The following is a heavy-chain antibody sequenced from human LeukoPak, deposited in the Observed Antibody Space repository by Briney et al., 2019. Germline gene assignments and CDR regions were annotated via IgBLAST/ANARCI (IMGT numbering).Heavy chain of an antibody. CDR3: AKLPTGYPNWFDP. Sequence: GGSLRLSCAASGFTFSSYAMSWVRQAPGKGLEWVSAISDSGGSTYYADSVKGRFTISRDNSKNTLYLQMNSLRAEDTALYYCAKLPTGYPNWFDPWGQGTLVTVSS. CDR1: GFTFSSYA. J-gene: IGHJ5*02. V-gene: IGHV3-23*01. D-gene: IGHD3-9*01. CDR2: ISDSGGST.